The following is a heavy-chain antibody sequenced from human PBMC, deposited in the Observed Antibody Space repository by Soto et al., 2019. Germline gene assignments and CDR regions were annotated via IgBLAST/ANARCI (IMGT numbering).Heavy chain of an antibody. D-gene: IGHD2-15*01. V-gene: IGHV3-66*01. Sequence: PGGSLRLSCAASGFTISSNYMSWVRQAPGKGLEWVSVIYSGGSTYYANSVKGRFTISRDNSKNTLYFQMNSLRAEDTAVYYCATRYCSGGSCYLSAYYYRDVWGKGTTVTVSS. CDR2: IYSGGST. CDR3: ATRYCSGGSCYLSAYYYRDV. J-gene: IGHJ6*03. CDR1: GFTISSNY.